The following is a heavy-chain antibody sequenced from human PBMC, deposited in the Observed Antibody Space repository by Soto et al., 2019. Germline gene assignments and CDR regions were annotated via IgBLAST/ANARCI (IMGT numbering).Heavy chain of an antibody. V-gene: IGHV3-21*01. CDR2: ISSSSSYV. CDR1: GFTFSSYS. J-gene: IGHJ6*03. CDR3: ARATDYYYYYYMDV. Sequence: GGSLRISCAASGFTFSSYSMNWVRQAPGKGLEWVSSISSSSSYVYYADSVKGRFTISRDNAKNSLYLQMSSLRAEDTAVYYCARATDYYYYYYMDVWGKGTTVTVSS.